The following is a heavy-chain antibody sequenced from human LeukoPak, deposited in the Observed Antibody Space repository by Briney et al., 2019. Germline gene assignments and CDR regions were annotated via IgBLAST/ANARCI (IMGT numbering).Heavy chain of an antibody. V-gene: IGHV4-59*01. CDR3: ATIKRGSIFGYFDF. CDR2: MFDSKNT. J-gene: IGHJ4*02. Sequence: SETLSLTCAVYGGSFSGYYWSWIRQPPGRGLEWIGYMFDSKNTKDNPSLKSRITLSADTSKNQFSLRLNSVTAADTAVYYCATIKRGSIFGYFDFWGQGILVTVSS. CDR1: GGSFSGYY. D-gene: IGHD5-18*01.